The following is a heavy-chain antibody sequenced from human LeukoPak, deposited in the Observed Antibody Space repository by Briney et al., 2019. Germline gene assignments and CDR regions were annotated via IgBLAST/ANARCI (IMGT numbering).Heavy chain of an antibody. J-gene: IGHJ4*02. V-gene: IGHV3-30*18. D-gene: IGHD2-2*02. Sequence: GGSLRLSYAASGFAFSTYAMHWVRQAPGKGLEWVAVISYNGSEIYYGDSVKGRFTISRDNSKNTLYLQMNRLRVEDTAVYHCAKAGCSSARCYTNYWGQGTSVTVPS. CDR2: ISYNGSEI. CDR3: AKAGCSSARCYTNY. CDR1: GFAFSTYA.